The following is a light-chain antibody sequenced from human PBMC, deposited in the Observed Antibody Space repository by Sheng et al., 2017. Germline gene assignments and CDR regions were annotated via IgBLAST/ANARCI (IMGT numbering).Light chain of an antibody. J-gene: IGKJ4*01. V-gene: IGKV3-11*01. CDR2: DAS. Sequence: EIVLTQSPATLSLSPGERATLSCRASQSVNSYLAWYQQKPGQAPRLLIYDASNRATGIPARFSGSGSGTDFTLTISSLEPEDFAVYYCQQRSNPLHFVGGT. CDR3: QQRSNPLH. CDR1: QSVNSY.